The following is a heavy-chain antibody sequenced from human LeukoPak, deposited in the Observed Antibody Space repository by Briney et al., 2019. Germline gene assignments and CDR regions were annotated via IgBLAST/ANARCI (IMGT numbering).Heavy chain of an antibody. CDR1: GGSISSSSYY. J-gene: IGHJ5*02. V-gene: IGHV4-39*01. CDR3: AVMYCSSTSCYWFDP. Sequence: SETLSLTCTVSGGSISSSSYYWGWIRQPPGKGLEWIGSIYYSGSTYYNPSLKSRVTISVDTSKNQFSLKLSSVTAADTAVYYCAVMYCSSTSCYWFDPWGQGTLVTVSS. D-gene: IGHD2-2*01. CDR2: IYYSGST.